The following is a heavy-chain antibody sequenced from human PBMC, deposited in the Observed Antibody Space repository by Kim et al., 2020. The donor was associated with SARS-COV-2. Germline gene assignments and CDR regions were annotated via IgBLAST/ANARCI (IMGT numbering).Heavy chain of an antibody. D-gene: IGHD1-26*01. V-gene: IGHV3-23*01. CDR2: ISGSGGST. J-gene: IGHJ6*02. Sequence: GGSLRLSCAASGFTFSSYAMSWVRQAPGKGLEWVSAISGSGGSTYYADSVKGRFTISRDNSKNTLYLQMNSLRAEDTAVYYCAKGRSRRVVGATYGMDVWGQGTTVTVSS. CDR3: AKGRSRRVVGATYGMDV. CDR1: GFTFSSYA.